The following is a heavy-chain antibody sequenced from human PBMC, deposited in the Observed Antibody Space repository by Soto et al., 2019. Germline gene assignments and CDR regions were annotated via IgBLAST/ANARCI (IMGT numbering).Heavy chain of an antibody. V-gene: IGHV1-69*13. CDR1: GGTFSSYA. Sequence: SVKVSCKASGGTFSSYAISWVRQAPGQGLEWMGGIIPIFGTANYAQKFQGRVTITADESTSTAYMELSSLRSEDTAVYYCAGGGAVAGPYYYGMDVWGKGATVSVSS. J-gene: IGHJ6*04. CDR2: IIPIFGTA. D-gene: IGHD6-19*01. CDR3: AGGGAVAGPYYYGMDV.